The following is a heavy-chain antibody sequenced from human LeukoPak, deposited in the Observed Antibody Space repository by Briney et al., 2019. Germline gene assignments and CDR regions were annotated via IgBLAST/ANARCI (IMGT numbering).Heavy chain of an antibody. V-gene: IGHV3-48*03. CDR2: ISSSGSTI. J-gene: IGHJ5*02. Sequence: GGSLRLSCAASGFTFSSYEMNWVRQAPGRGLEWVSYISSSGSTIYYADSVKGRFTISRDNAKNSLYLQMNSLRAEDTAVYYCATQNTNYDILTGYYTDNWFDPWGQGTLVTVSS. CDR1: GFTFSSYE. D-gene: IGHD3-9*01. CDR3: ATQNTNYDILTGYYTDNWFDP.